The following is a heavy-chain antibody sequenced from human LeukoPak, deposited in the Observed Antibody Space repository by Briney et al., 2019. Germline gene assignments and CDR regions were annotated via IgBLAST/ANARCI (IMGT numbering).Heavy chain of an antibody. CDR3: ARHKYASHFDY. D-gene: IGHD2-8*01. CDR1: GGSISSYY. Sequence: SETLSLTCTVPGGSISSYYWSWIRQPPGKGLEWIGYIYYSGSTNYNPSLKSRVTISVDTSKNQFSLKLSSVTAADTAVYYCARHKYASHFDYWGQGTLVTVSS. V-gene: IGHV4-59*08. CDR2: IYYSGST. J-gene: IGHJ4*02.